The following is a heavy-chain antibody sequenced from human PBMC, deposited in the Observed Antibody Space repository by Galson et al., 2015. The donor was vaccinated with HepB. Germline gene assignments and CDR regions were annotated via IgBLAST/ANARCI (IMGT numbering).Heavy chain of an antibody. D-gene: IGHD3-3*01. CDR3: AKDLGADTIFGVVITVYYYGMDV. V-gene: IGHV3-23*01. CDR2: ISGSGGST. CDR1: GFTFSSYA. J-gene: IGHJ6*02. Sequence: SLRLSCAASGFTFSSYAMSWVRQAPGKGLEWVPAISGSGGSTYYADSVKGRFTISRDNSKNTLYLQMNSLRAEDTAVYYCAKDLGADTIFGVVITVYYYGMDVWGQGTTVTVSS.